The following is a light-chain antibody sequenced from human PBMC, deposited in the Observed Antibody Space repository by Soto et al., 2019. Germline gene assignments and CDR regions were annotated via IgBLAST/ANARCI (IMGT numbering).Light chain of an antibody. CDR1: QSVSRN. J-gene: IGKJ1*01. CDR3: HQYSNWPPT. CDR2: EAS. V-gene: IGKV3-15*01. Sequence: EIVMTQSPATLSVSPGQRATLSCRASQSVSRNLAWYQQKPGQAPRLLIYEASTRATGIPDRFIGGGSGTEFTLTISSLQSEDFEVYYCHQYSNWPPTFGQGTKVEIK.